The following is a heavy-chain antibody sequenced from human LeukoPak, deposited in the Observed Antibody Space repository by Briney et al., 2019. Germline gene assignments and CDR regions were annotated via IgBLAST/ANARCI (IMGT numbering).Heavy chain of an antibody. Sequence: ASVKVSCKASGYTFTSYDINWVRQATGQGLEWMGWMNPNNGDTGYAQKFQGRVTFTRNTSISTAYMKLSSLRSEDTAVYYCARGRDDYDSSGFPLMLYWGQGTLVTVSS. CDR1: GYTFTSYD. V-gene: IGHV1-8*03. D-gene: IGHD3-22*01. CDR3: ARGRDDYDSSGFPLMLY. J-gene: IGHJ4*02. CDR2: MNPNNGDT.